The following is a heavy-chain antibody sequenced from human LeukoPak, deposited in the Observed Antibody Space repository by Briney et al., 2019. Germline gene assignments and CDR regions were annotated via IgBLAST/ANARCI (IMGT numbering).Heavy chain of an antibody. CDR2: INAGNGNT. Sequence: GASVTVSCKASGYTFTSYAMHWVRQAPGQRLEWMGWINAGNGNTKYSQKFQGRVTITRDTSASTAYMELSSLRSEDTAVYYCARGHPGAGYCSGGSCYSWIYYYYYGMDVWGQGTTVTVSS. CDR1: GYTFTSYA. D-gene: IGHD2-15*01. V-gene: IGHV1-3*01. J-gene: IGHJ6*02. CDR3: ARGHPGAGYCSGGSCYSWIYYYYYGMDV.